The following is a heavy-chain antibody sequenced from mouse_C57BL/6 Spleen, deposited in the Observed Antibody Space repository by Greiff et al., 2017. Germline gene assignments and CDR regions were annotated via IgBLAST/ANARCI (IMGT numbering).Heavy chain of an antibody. Sequence: QVQLQQPGAELVKPGASVKLSCKASGYTFTSYWMHWVKQRPGQGLEWIGMIHPNSGSTNYNEKFKSKATLTVDKSSSTAYMQLSSLTSEDSAVYYWSPGGYSNYEGYAMDYWGQGTSVTVSS. V-gene: IGHV1-64*01. CDR3: SPGGYSNYEGYAMDY. CDR1: GYTFTSYW. D-gene: IGHD2-5*01. CDR2: IHPNSGST. J-gene: IGHJ4*01.